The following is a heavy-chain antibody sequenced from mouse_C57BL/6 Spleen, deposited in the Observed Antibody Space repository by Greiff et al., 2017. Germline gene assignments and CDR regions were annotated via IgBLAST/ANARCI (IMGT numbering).Heavy chain of an antibody. CDR3: ARRSYDSRWFAY. D-gene: IGHD2-4*01. Sequence: EVQLQQSGPELVKPGASVKISCKASGYTFTDYYMNWVKQSHGKSLEWIGDINPNNGGTSYNQKFKGKATLTVDKSSSTAYMELRSLTSDDSAVYYCARRSYDSRWFAYWGQGTLVTVSA. V-gene: IGHV1-26*01. CDR2: INPNNGGT. CDR1: GYTFTDYY. J-gene: IGHJ3*01.